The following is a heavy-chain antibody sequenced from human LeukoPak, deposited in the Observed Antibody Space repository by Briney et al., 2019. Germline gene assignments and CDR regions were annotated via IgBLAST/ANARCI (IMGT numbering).Heavy chain of an antibody. V-gene: IGHV7-4-1*02. CDR1: GYTLTNYA. CDR3: ARVQGYCSTTSCYPHY. J-gene: IGHJ4*02. D-gene: IGHD2-2*01. CDR2: INTNTGNP. Sequence: ASVKVSCKASGYTLTNYALNWVRQAPGQGLEWMGWINTNTGNPTYAQGFTGRFVFSLDTSVNTAYLQISSLKAEDNAIYYCARVQGYCSTTSCYPHYWGQGTLVTVSS.